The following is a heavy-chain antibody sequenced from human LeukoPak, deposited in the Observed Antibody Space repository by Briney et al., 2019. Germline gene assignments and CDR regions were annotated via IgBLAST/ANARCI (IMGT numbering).Heavy chain of an antibody. Sequence: SETLSLTCTVSGGSISSYYWSWIRQPAGKGLEWIGRIYTSGSTNYNPSLKSRVTMSVDTSKNQFSLKLSSVTAADTAVCYCAREGRGGSYYDSWFDPWGQGTLVTVSS. CDR2: IYTSGST. CDR1: GGSISSYY. CDR3: AREGRGGSYYDSWFDP. D-gene: IGHD1-26*01. J-gene: IGHJ5*02. V-gene: IGHV4-4*07.